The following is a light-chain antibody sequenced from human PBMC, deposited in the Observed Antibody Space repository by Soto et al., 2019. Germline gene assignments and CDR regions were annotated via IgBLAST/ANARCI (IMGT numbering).Light chain of an antibody. J-gene: IGLJ1*01. CDR1: NSNIGSNT. Sequence: QSVLTQPPSASGTPGQRVTISWSGSNSNIGSNTVNWYQQFPGAAPKLMIYEGNERPSGVSNRFSGSKSGNTASLTISGLHAEDEADYYCCSYARSTFYAFATGTKLTVL. CDR3: CSYARSTFYA. CDR2: EGN. V-gene: IGLV1-44*01.